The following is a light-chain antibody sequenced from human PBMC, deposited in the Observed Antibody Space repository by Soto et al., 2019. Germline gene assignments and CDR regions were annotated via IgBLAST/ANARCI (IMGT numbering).Light chain of an antibody. CDR1: QVIRND. Sequence: AIQLTQSPASLSASVGDRVTITCRGRQVIRNDLGWYKQKPGKAPKLLIYAASSLQSGVPSRFSGGGSGTDLTLPISRLQPEDFASYYFLHEYNYPSFGGGTKVEI. V-gene: IGKV1-6*01. CDR2: AAS. J-gene: IGKJ4*01. CDR3: LHEYNYPS.